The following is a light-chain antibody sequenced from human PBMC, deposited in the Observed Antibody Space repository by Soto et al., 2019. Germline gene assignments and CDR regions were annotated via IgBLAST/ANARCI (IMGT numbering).Light chain of an antibody. CDR1: QSVLYSSNNKNY. CDR3: QQHYSTPFT. J-gene: IGKJ3*01. V-gene: IGKV4-1*01. Sequence: DIVMTQSPDSLAVSLGERATINCKSSQSVLYSSNNKNYLAWYQQKPGQPPKLLIYWASTRESGVPDRFSGKGSGTDFPVTISSRQAEDVAVYNCQQHYSTPFTFGTGTKVDI. CDR2: WAS.